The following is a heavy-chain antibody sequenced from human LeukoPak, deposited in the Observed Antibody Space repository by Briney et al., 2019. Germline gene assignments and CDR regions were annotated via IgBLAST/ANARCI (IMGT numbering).Heavy chain of an antibody. CDR1: GFTFSSYA. Sequence: PGGSLRLSCAASGFTFSSYAMNWVRQAPGKGLEWVSVISGSGGSTYFADSVKGRFTISRDNSKKTLYLQMNSLRAEDTAVYYCAKDVTTSGTTRFDYWGQGTLVTVSS. CDR3: AKDVTTSGTTRFDY. J-gene: IGHJ4*02. CDR2: ISGSGGST. V-gene: IGHV3-23*01. D-gene: IGHD4-17*01.